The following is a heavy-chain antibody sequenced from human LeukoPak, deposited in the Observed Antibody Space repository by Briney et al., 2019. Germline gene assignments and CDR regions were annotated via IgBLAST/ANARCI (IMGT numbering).Heavy chain of an antibody. V-gene: IGHV4-4*07. Sequence: SETLSLTCTVFGGSINNYYWTWIWQPAGQGLEWLGHIYASGRTTYNPSLNSRVTMSVDTSKNQFSLRLTSMTAADTAVYYCARVQFYSNTLSRNGFFYYYYMDVWGEGTTVTVSS. CDR3: ARVQFYSNTLSRNGFFYYYYMDV. J-gene: IGHJ6*03. D-gene: IGHD4-11*01. CDR2: IYASGRT. CDR1: GGSINNYY.